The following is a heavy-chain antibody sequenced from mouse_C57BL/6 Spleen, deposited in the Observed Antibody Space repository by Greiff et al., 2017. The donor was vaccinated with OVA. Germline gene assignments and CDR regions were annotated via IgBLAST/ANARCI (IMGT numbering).Heavy chain of an antibody. CDR3: ARYGSSPYFDV. V-gene: IGHV5-6*02. Sequence: DVMLVESGGDLVKPGGSLKLSCAASGFTFSSYGMSWVRQTPDKRLEWVATISSGGSYTYYPDSVKGRFTISRDNAKNTLYLQMSSLKSEDTAMYYCARYGSSPYFDVWGTGTTVTVSS. D-gene: IGHD1-1*01. J-gene: IGHJ1*03. CDR1: GFTFSSYG. CDR2: ISSGGSYT.